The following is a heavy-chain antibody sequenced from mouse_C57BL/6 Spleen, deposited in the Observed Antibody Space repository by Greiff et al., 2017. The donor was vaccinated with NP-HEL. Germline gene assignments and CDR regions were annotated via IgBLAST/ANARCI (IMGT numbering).Heavy chain of an antibody. CDR3: ARRNYGSSYVWFAY. D-gene: IGHD1-1*01. CDR2: ISSGSSTI. Sequence: EVHLVESGGGLVKPGGSLKLSCAASGFTFSDYGMHWVRQAPEKGLEWVAHISSGSSTIYYADTVKGRFTISRDNAKNTLFLQMTSLRSEDTAMYYCARRNYGSSYVWFAYWGQGTLVTVSA. J-gene: IGHJ3*01. CDR1: GFTFSDYG. V-gene: IGHV5-17*01.